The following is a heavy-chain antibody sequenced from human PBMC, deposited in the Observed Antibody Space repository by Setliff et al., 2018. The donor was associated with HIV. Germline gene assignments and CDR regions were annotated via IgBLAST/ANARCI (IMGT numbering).Heavy chain of an antibody. V-gene: IGHV4-38-2*01. D-gene: IGHD5-12*01. CDR2: IHHSGST. J-gene: IGHJ4*02. CDR1: DYSISSAYY. CDR3: ARQGRDGFNYDY. Sequence: PSETLSLTCAVSDYSISSAYYWGWIRQPPGKGLEWIGNIHHSGSTYYNPSLKSRVTISVDTSNNQFSLRLSSVTAAGTAIYFCARQGRDGFNYDYWGQGTLVTVSS.